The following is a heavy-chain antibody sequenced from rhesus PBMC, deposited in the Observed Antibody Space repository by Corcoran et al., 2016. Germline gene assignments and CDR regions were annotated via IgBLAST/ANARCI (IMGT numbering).Heavy chain of an antibody. CDR2: ISGSGGST. CDR3: ARIDVPDPVDV. V-gene: IGHV4-173*01. Sequence: QLQLQESGPGLVKPSETLSLTCAVSGGPISRYSWRWIRQPPGKGLEGKGLEWIGRISGSGGSTAYNPSLKSRVTISTDTSKNQFSLKLSSVTAADTAVYYCARIDVPDPVDVWGPGVLVTVSS. D-gene: IGHD3-40*01. J-gene: IGHJ5-1*01. CDR1: GGPISRYS.